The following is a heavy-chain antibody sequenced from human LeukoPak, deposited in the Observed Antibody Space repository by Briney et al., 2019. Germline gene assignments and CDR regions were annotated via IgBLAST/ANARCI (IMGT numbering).Heavy chain of an antibody. J-gene: IGHJ5*02. CDR3: ARDGTGAPGWFDP. Sequence: ASVKVSCKASGYTFTSYGISWVRQAPGQGLEWMGIINPSGGSTSYAQKFQGRVTMTRDTSTSTVYMELSSLRSEDTAVYYCARDGTGAPGWFDPWGQGTLVTVSS. V-gene: IGHV1-46*01. D-gene: IGHD1-14*01. CDR2: INPSGGST. CDR1: GYTFTSYG.